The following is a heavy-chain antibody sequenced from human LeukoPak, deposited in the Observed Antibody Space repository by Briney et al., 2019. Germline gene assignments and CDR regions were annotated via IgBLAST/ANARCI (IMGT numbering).Heavy chain of an antibody. CDR3: AKDRGYSYGPLDY. CDR1: RFTLSSYG. J-gene: IGHJ4*02. D-gene: IGHD5-18*01. Sequence: GGSLRLSCAASRFTLSSYGMHWVRQAPGKGLEWVAFIRNDGSNKYYPDSVKGRFTISRDNSKNTLYLQMNSLRAEDTAVYYCAKDRGYSYGPLDYWGQGTLVTVSS. V-gene: IGHV3-30*02. CDR2: IRNDGSNK.